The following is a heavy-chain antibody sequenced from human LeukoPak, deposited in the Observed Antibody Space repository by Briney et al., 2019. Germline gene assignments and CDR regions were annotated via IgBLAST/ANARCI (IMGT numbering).Heavy chain of an antibody. CDR2: IYYSGST. Sequence: SETLSLTCTVSGGSISSSSYYWGWIRQPPGKGLEWIGSIYYSGSTYYNPSLKSRVTISVDTSKNQFSLKLSSVTAADTAVYHCASSGTWGQGTLVTVSS. CDR3: ASSGT. V-gene: IGHV4-39*01. D-gene: IGHD1-1*01. CDR1: GGSISSSSYY. J-gene: IGHJ5*02.